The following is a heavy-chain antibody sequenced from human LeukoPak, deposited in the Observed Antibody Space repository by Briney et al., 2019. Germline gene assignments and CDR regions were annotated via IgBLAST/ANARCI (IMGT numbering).Heavy chain of an antibody. J-gene: IGHJ4*02. V-gene: IGHV3-20*01. CDR1: GFTFDDYG. D-gene: IGHD1-26*01. CDR2: INWSGGNT. Sequence: SGGSLRLSCAASGFTFDDYGMSWVRQAPGKGLEWVSGINWSGGNTGYADSVKGRFTISRDNAKNSLFLQTNSLRAEDTALYHCARDTPSGTYFFDSWGQGTLVTVSS. CDR3: ARDTPSGTYFFDS.